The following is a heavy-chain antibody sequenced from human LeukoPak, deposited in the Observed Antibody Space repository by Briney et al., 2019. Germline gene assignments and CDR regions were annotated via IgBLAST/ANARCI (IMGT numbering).Heavy chain of an antibody. D-gene: IGHD6-13*01. J-gene: IGHJ4*02. CDR3: AREGPSYSSGWYGVDY. Sequence: GGSLRLSCAASGFTFSSYGMHWVRQAPGKGLEWVAVIWYDGSNKYYADSVKGRFTISRDNSKNTLYLQMNSLRAEDTAVYYCAREGPSYSSGWYGVDYWGQGTLVTVSS. CDR1: GFTFSSYG. CDR2: IWYDGSNK. V-gene: IGHV3-33*01.